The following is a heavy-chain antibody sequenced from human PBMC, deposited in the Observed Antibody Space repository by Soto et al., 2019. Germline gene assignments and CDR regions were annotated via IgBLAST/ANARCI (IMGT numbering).Heavy chain of an antibody. CDR2: ISYDGSNK. V-gene: IGHV3-30-3*01. D-gene: IGHD5-12*01. CDR1: GFTFSSYA. J-gene: IGHJ6*02. Sequence: QVQLVESGGGVVQPGRSLRLSCAASGFTFSSYAMHWVRQAPGKGLEWVAVISYDGSNKYYADSVKGRFTISRDNSKNTLYLQMNSLRAEDTAVYYCARDYYRFNSGYGFSMDVWGQGTTVTGS. CDR3: ARDYYRFNSGYGFSMDV.